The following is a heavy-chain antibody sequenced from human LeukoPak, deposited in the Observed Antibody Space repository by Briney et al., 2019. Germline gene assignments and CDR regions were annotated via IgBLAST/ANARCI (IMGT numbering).Heavy chain of an antibody. Sequence: PGGSLRLSCAASGFTFSSYGMSWVRQAPGKGLEWVSSISSSSSYIYYADSVKGRFTISRDNAKKSVYLQMNSLRAEDTAVYYCARGGPAAGRFDYWGQGTLVTVSS. CDR1: GFTFSSYG. CDR2: ISSSSSYI. J-gene: IGHJ4*02. V-gene: IGHV3-21*01. D-gene: IGHD6-13*01. CDR3: ARGGPAAGRFDY.